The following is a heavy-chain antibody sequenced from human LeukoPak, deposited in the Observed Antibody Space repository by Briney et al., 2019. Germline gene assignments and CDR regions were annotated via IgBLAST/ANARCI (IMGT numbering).Heavy chain of an antibody. D-gene: IGHD4-17*01. Sequence: GGSLRLSCAASGFSFSSYAMSWVRQAPGKGLEWVSAISGSGGSTYYADSVKGRFTISRDNSKNTLYLQMNSLRAEDTAVYYCAKVRYDGDYDTGLFDYWGQGTLVTVSS. CDR2: ISGSGGST. J-gene: IGHJ4*02. V-gene: IGHV3-23*01. CDR3: AKVRYDGDYDTGLFDY. CDR1: GFSFSSYA.